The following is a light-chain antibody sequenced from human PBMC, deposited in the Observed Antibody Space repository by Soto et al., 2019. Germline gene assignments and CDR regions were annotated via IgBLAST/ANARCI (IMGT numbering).Light chain of an antibody. CDR3: QNRQCLPFT. V-gene: IGKV1-27*01. J-gene: IGKJ3*01. CDR2: GAS. CDR1: QDIANY. Sequence: DIQMTQSPSSLAASVGDRVTIAGRASQDIANYLAWYQQKPGKAPKLLVYGASTLQWVVSSRFTGSGSGTHFTLTISSLQLADITSYYCQNRQCLPFTSGIGNKVDI.